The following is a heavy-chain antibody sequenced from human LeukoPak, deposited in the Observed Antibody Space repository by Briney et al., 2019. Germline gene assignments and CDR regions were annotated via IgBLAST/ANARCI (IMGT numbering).Heavy chain of an antibody. Sequence: GGSLRLSCVVSGFTFNSYYMNWVRQAPGKGLEWVSSISSSSNYIYYADSVKGRFTISRDNAKNSLYLQMNSLRVEDTAVYYCARDDYTSTWHVVDFWGQGTLVTVSS. J-gene: IGHJ4*02. CDR2: ISSSSNYI. V-gene: IGHV3-21*01. D-gene: IGHD6-13*01. CDR1: GFTFNSYY. CDR3: ARDDYTSTWHVVDF.